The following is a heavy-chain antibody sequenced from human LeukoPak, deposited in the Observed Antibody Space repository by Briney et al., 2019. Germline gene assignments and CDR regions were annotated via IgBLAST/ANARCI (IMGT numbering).Heavy chain of an antibody. CDR1: GYTFTSYG. CDR2: ISAYNGNT. J-gene: IGHJ3*02. D-gene: IGHD3-3*01. Sequence: ASVKVSCKASGYTFTSYGISWVRQAPGQGLEWMGWISAYNGNTNYAQKLQGRVTMTTDTSTSTAYMELRSLRSDETAVYYCARARRPFYDFWSGSDAFDIWGQGTMVTVSS. V-gene: IGHV1-18*01. CDR3: ARARRPFYDFWSGSDAFDI.